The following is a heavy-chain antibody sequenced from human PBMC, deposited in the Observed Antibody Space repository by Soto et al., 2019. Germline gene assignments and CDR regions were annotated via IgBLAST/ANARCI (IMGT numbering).Heavy chain of an antibody. CDR2: INAGNGNT. CDR3: ARGGYYDNFWKKLNYYGLDV. J-gene: IGHJ6*02. Sequence: ASVKVSCTASGYTFNSYAMHWVRQAPGQRLEWMGWINAGNGNTKYSQKFQGRVTITRDTSARTAYMELRSLRSDDTAVYYCARGGYYDNFWKKLNYYGLDVWGQGTTVTVSS. CDR1: GYTFNSYA. D-gene: IGHD3-16*01. V-gene: IGHV1-3*01.